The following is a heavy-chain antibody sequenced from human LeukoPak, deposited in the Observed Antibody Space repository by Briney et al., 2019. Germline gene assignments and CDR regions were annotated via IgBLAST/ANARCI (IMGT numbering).Heavy chain of an antibody. CDR1: GASLSSGSYY. V-gene: IGHV4-61*02. D-gene: IGHD6-6*01. Sequence: SQTLSLTCTVSGASLSSGSYYWSWIRQPAGKGLEWIGRIYPSGSTDYNPSLKSRVTISIDTSKNQFSLKLSSVTAADTALYYCARSSSYYYFYLDVWGKGTTVTVSS. CDR3: ARSSSYYYFYLDV. CDR2: IYPSGST. J-gene: IGHJ6*03.